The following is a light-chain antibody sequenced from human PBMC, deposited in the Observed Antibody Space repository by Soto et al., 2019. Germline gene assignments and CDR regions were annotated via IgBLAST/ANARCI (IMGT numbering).Light chain of an antibody. CDR2: ATS. Sequence: IQMTQSPTSLSASVEDRVTISCRAGQNIRSYLNWYQQIPGKAPNLLIYATSILQTGVPSRFSGTGSGTDFTLTIYGLQPEDFATYYCQQGYTTRWTFVQGTKVDIK. CDR1: QNIRSY. V-gene: IGKV1-39*01. CDR3: QQGYTTRWT. J-gene: IGKJ1*01.